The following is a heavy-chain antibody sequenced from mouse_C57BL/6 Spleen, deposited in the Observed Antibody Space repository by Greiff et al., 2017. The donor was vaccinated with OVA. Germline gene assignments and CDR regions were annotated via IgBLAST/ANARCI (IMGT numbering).Heavy chain of an antibody. V-gene: IGHV1-4*01. J-gene: IGHJ3*01. CDR1: GYTFSSYT. CDR3: ARENDYDGFAY. CDR2: INPSSGYT. D-gene: IGHD2-4*01. Sequence: QVQLQQSGAELARPGASVKMSCKASGYTFSSYTMHWVKQRPGQGLEWIGYINPSSGYTKYNQKFKDKATLTADKSNSTAYMQLNSLTSEDSAVYYCARENDYDGFAYWGQGTLVTVSA.